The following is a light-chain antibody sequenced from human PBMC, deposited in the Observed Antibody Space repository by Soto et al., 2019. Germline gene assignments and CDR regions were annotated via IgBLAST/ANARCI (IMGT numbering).Light chain of an antibody. V-gene: IGKV3-20*01. CDR2: GSS. CDR3: QQYGTSPWT. CDR1: QSVSNNY. Sequence: ENVLTQSPGTLSLSPGERATLSCRSSQSVSNNYLAWYQQKPGQAPRLLIYGSSSRATGIPDRFSGSGSGNDFTLTISRLEPEDFAVYYCQQYGTSPWTFGQGTKVEMK. J-gene: IGKJ1*01.